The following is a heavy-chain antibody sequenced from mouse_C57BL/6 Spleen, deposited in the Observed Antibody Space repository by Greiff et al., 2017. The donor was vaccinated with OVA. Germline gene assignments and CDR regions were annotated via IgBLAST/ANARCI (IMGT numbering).Heavy chain of an antibody. Sequence: EVMLVESGGGLVQPGGSMKLSCAASGFTFSDAWMDWVRQSPEKGLEWVAEIRNKANNHATYYAESVKGRFTISRDDSKSSVYLQMNSLRAEDTGIYYCTRGDGYYVLDYWGQGTTLTVSS. J-gene: IGHJ2*01. CDR2: IRNKANNHAT. D-gene: IGHD2-3*01. CDR1: GFTFSDAW. V-gene: IGHV6-6*01. CDR3: TRGDGYYVLDY.